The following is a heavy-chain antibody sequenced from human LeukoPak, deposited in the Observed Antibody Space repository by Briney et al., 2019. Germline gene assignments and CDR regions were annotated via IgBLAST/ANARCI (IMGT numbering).Heavy chain of an antibody. CDR3: ARDLPTYYDFWSGQN. CDR1: GGSISSYY. Sequence: SETLSLTCTVSGGSISSYYWSWIRQPPGKGLEWIGYIYYSGSTNYNPSLKSRVTISVDTSKNQFSLKLSSVTAADTAVYYCARDLPTYYDFWSGQNWGQGTLVTVSS. V-gene: IGHV4-59*12. CDR2: IYYSGST. J-gene: IGHJ4*02. D-gene: IGHD3-3*01.